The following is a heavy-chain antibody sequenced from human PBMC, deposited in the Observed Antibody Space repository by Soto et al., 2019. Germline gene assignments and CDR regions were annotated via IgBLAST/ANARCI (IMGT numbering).Heavy chain of an antibody. CDR2: VLCDGSNE. V-gene: IGHV3-30*18. Sequence: QVQLVESGGGVVQPGRSLRLSCGASGFTFSRHNIHWVRQAPGKGLEWVAAVLCDGSNEYQADSVKGRFTISRDNSKNTMYLQMNSLRAEDTAVYYCAKGGFVYSGSFQDDLDVWGKGTRVTVSP. D-gene: IGHD3-10*02. J-gene: IGHJ6*04. CDR1: GFTFSRHN. CDR3: AKGGFVYSGSFQDDLDV.